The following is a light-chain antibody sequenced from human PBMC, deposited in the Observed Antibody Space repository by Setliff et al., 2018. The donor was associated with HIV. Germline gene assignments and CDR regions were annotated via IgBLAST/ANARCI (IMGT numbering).Light chain of an antibody. CDR2: QAS. Sequence: QSVLTQPASVSGSPGQSITISCTGTSGDVGRYNLVPWYQQRPGKPPKLMIYQASKRPSGVSNRFSGSKSGNTASLTISGLQAEDEADYYCCSNTGSNTYVFGTGTKVTVL. CDR1: SGDVGRYNL. CDR3: CSNTGSNTYV. V-gene: IGLV2-23*01. J-gene: IGLJ1*01.